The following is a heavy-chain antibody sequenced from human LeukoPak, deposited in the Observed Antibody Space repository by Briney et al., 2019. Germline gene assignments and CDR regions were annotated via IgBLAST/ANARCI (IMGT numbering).Heavy chain of an antibody. D-gene: IGHD6-19*01. Sequence: GGSLRLSCAVSGFTFSSYAMSWVRQAPGKGLEWVSAISAGGGSTYYADSVKGRYTISRDNAKNSLYLQMNSLRAEDTAVYYCARDRGYSSFDYWGQGTLVTVSS. CDR1: GFTFSSYA. J-gene: IGHJ4*02. V-gene: IGHV3-23*01. CDR2: ISAGGGST. CDR3: ARDRGYSSFDY.